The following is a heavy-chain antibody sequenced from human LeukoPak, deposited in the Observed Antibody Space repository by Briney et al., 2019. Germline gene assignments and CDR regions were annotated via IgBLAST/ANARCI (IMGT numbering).Heavy chain of an antibody. CDR3: ARAPLGYYDILTGYPLFDY. CDR1: GGSISSYY. V-gene: IGHV4-59*01. D-gene: IGHD3-9*01. Sequence: KPSETLSLTCTVSGGSISSYYWSWIRQPPGKGLEWIGYIYYSGSTNYNPSLKSRVTISVDTSKNQFSLKLSSVTAADTAVYYCARAPLGYYDILTGYPLFDYWGQGTLVTVSS. CDR2: IYYSGST. J-gene: IGHJ4*02.